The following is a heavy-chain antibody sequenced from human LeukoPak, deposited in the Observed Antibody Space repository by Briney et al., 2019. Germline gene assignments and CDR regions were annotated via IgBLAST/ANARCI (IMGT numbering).Heavy chain of an antibody. D-gene: IGHD2-15*01. CDR3: ARGYSGGSFFDP. CDR1: GGSFSGYY. CDR2: INHSGST. Sequence: KPSETLSLTCAVYGGSFSGYYWSWIHQPPGKGLEWIGEINHSGSTNYNPSLKSRVAISVDTSKNQFSLKLSPVTAADTAVYYCARGYSGGSFFDPWGQGTLVTVSS. J-gene: IGHJ5*02. V-gene: IGHV4-34*01.